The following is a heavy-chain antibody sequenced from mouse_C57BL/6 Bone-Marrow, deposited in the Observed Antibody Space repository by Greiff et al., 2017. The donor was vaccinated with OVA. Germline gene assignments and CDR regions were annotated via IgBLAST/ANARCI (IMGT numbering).Heavy chain of an antibody. CDR1: GYTFTDYN. D-gene: IGHD2-4*01. Sequence: EVQLQQSGPELAKPGASVKIPGKASGYTFTDYNMDWVKQSHGKSLEWIGDINSNNGGTIYNQKFKGKATLTVDKSSSTAYMELRSLTSEDTAVYYCARGGYYDYDGGALFAYWGQGTLVTVSA. J-gene: IGHJ3*01. CDR3: ARGGYYDYDGGALFAY. V-gene: IGHV1-18*01. CDR2: INSNNGGT.